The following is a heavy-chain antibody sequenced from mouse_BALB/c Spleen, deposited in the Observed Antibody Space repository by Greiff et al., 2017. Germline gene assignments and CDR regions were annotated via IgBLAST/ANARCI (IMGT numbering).Heavy chain of an antibody. CDR1: GYSITSDYA. D-gene: IGHD1-1*01. CDR2: ISYSGST. Sequence: EVQLVESGPGLVKPSQSLSLTCTVTGYSITSDYAWNWIRQFPGNKLEWMGYISYSGSTSYNPSLKSRISITRDTSKNQFFLQLNSVTTEDTATYYCASYYYGSSYEAMDYWGQGTSVTVSS. J-gene: IGHJ4*01. V-gene: IGHV3-2*02. CDR3: ASYYYGSSYEAMDY.